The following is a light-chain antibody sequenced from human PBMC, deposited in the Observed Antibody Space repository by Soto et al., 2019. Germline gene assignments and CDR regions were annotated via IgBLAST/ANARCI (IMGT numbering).Light chain of an antibody. J-gene: IGKJ2*01. CDR2: GAS. Sequence: EIVMTQSPVSLSVSPGERATLSCRASQTIASNVAWYQQKPGQAPRLLIHGASTRATGVPARFSGSGSGTECTLTISILQSEDFAVYYCQQYHNWPPQYTFGQGTKLQMK. CDR1: QTIASN. V-gene: IGKV3-15*01. CDR3: QQYHNWPPQYT.